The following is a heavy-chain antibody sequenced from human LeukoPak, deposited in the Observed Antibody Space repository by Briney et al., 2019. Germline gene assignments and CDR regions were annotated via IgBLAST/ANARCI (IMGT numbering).Heavy chain of an antibody. V-gene: IGHV4-59*01. Sequence: PSETLSLTCTVSGVSISIYYRSWIRQPPGKGLEWIGYIYNSGSTIYNPSLRSRVTISVDTSKNQFSLKLNSVTAADTAVYYCVRDRELTYWSQGALVTVSS. CDR1: GVSISIYY. D-gene: IGHD1-26*01. CDR2: IYNSGST. CDR3: VRDRELTY. J-gene: IGHJ4*02.